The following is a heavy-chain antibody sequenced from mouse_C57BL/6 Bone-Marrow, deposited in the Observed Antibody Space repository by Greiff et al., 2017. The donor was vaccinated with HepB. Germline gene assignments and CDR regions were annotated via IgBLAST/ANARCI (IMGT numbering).Heavy chain of an antibody. CDR1: GFTFSDYY. Sequence: DVMLVESGGGLVQPGGSLKLSCAASGFTFSDYYMYWVRQTPEKRLEWVAYISNGGGSTYYPDTVKGRFTISRDNAKNTLYLQMSRLKSEDTAMYYCARGGGLGIDYWGQGTTLTVSS. J-gene: IGHJ2*01. CDR3: ARGGGLGIDY. CDR2: ISNGGGST. D-gene: IGHD4-1*01. V-gene: IGHV5-12*01.